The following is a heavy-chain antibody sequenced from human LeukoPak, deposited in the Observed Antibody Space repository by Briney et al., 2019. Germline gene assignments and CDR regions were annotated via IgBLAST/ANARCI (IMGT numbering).Heavy chain of an antibody. J-gene: IGHJ6*03. D-gene: IGHD1-20*01. CDR1: GGSISSSSYY. CDR2: IYYSGST. V-gene: IGHV4-39*01. Sequence: SETLSLTCTVSGGSISSSSYYWGWIRQPPGKGLEWIGSIYYSGSTYYNPPLKSRVTISVDTSKNQFSLKLSSVTAADTAVYYCARQQDNWNLYYYYYMDVWGKGTTVTVSS. CDR3: ARQQDNWNLYYYYYMDV.